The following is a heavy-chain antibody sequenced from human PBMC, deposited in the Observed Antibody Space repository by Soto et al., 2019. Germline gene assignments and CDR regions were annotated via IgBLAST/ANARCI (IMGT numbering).Heavy chain of an antibody. V-gene: IGHV1-18*04. J-gene: IGHJ4*02. CDR3: ARDTAIYYGSGRETFDY. Sequence: ASVKGSCKASGYTFTNISIHWVRQAPGQGLEWMGWLNPTIDTTNYAQKLQGRVTMTTDTSTSTAYMELRSLRSDDTAVYYCARDTAIYYGSGRETFDYWGQGTLVTVSS. CDR1: GYTFTNIS. D-gene: IGHD3-10*01. CDR2: LNPTIDTT.